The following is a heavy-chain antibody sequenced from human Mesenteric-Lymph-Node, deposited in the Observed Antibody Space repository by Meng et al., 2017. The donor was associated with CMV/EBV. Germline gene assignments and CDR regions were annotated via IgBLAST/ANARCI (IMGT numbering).Heavy chain of an antibody. D-gene: IGHD3-22*01. J-gene: IGHJ3*01. CDR3: ASSGYASGDAFDF. Sequence: SETLSLTCTVSGGSVNSGSYQRGWIRQPPGKGLEWIGYIYHSGYSATTDYAPSLESRVTMSADTSKNQLSLRLTSLTAADTAVYFCASSGYASGDAFDFWDQGTVVTVSS. CDR1: GGSVNSGSYQ. CDR2: IYHSGYSATT. V-gene: IGHV4-61*01.